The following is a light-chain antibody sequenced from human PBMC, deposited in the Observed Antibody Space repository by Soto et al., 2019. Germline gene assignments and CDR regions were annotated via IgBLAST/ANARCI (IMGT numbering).Light chain of an antibody. Sequence: EIVLTQSPDTLSLSPGEIATLSFRASQRVSSDSLAWYQQQPGQAPRLLIYSTSNRATGIPDRFSGSGSGTDFTLTIRRLEPEDFALYYCQQYGRSQTFGQGTKVDI. V-gene: IGKV3-20*01. CDR1: QRVSSDS. CDR3: QQYGRSQT. CDR2: STS. J-gene: IGKJ1*01.